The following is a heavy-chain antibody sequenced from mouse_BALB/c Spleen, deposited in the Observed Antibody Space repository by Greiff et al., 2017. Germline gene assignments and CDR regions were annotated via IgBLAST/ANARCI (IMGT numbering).Heavy chain of an antibody. J-gene: IGHJ4*01. Sequence: VQGVESGPGLVAPSQSLSITCTVSGFSLSRYSVHWVRQPPGKGLEWLGMIWGGGSTDYNSALKSRLSISKDNSKSQVFLKMNSLQTDDTAMYDCASHGYFAMDYWGQGTSVTVSS. CDR1: GFSLSRYS. CDR3: ASHGYFAMDY. CDR2: IWGGGST. V-gene: IGHV2-6-4*01.